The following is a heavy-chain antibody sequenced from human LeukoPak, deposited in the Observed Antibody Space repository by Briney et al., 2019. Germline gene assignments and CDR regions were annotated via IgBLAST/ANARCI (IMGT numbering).Heavy chain of an antibody. V-gene: IGHV4-31*03. Sequence: SETLSLTCTVSGGSISSGGYYWSWVRQHPGKGLEWIGHIYYSGSTSYYNPSLKSRVTISVDTSKNQFSLRLSSVTAADTAVYYCARDCSSTTCPKLDYWGQGTLVTVSS. D-gene: IGHD2-2*01. CDR1: GGSISSGGYY. J-gene: IGHJ4*02. CDR2: IYYSGSTS. CDR3: ARDCSSTTCPKLDY.